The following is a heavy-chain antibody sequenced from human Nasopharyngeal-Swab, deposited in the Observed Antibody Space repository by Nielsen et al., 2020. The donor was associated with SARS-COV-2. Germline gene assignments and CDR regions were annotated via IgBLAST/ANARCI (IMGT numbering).Heavy chain of an antibody. CDR1: GLSFSNYA. J-gene: IGHJ4*02. CDR3: ARDIGSYSDY. CDR2: ISGSGGNT. D-gene: IGHD1-26*01. V-gene: IGHV3-23*01. Sequence: GESLKISCVASGLSFSNYAMSWVRQAPGKGLERVSGISGSGGNTEYAGSVKGRFTISRDNSKNTLYLQMNSLRAEDTAVYYCARDIGSYSDYWGQGTLVTVSS.